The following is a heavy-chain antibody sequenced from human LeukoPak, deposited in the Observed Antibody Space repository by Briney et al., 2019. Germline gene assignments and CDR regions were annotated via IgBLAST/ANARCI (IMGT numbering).Heavy chain of an antibody. CDR3: ARANRPDTEYQPHPGAFDI. Sequence: GGSLRLSCAASGFTFSTYSMNWARQAPGKGLEWVSYISGDSRSRYYADSVKGRFTVSRDNAENSLYLQMNSLRAEDTAVYYCARANRPDTEYQPHPGAFDIWGQGTMVTVSS. CDR1: GFTFSTYS. V-gene: IGHV3-48*01. D-gene: IGHD2-2*01. J-gene: IGHJ3*02. CDR2: ISGDSRSR.